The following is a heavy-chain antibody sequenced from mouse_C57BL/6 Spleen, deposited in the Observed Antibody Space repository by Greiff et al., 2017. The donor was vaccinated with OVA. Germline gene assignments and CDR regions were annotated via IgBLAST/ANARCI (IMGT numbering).Heavy chain of an antibody. CDR2: IRLKSDNYAT. D-gene: IGHD2-4*01. V-gene: IGHV6-3*01. J-gene: IGHJ4*01. CDR1: GFTFSNYW. CDR3: TAAFYYDYDDAMDY. Sequence: EVKLVESGGGLVQPGGSMKLSCVASGFTFSNYWMNWVRQSPEKGLEWVAQIRLKSDNYATHYAESVKGRFTISRDDSKSSVYLQMNNLRAEDTGIDYCTAAFYYDYDDAMDYWGQGTSVTVSS.